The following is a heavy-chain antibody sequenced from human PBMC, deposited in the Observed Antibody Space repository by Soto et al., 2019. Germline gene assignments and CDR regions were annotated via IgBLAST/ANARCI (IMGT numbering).Heavy chain of an antibody. Sequence: QVQLQESGPGLVKPSQTLSLTCTVSGGSISSGGYYWSWIRQHPGKGLEWIGYIYYSGSTYYNPSLKIRVXXSXDXSKNQFSLKLSSVTAADTAVYYCARDSGYYSRPFDYWGQGTLVTVSS. CDR1: GGSISSGGYY. CDR2: IYYSGST. V-gene: IGHV4-31*03. CDR3: ARDSGYYSRPFDY. D-gene: IGHD3-22*01. J-gene: IGHJ4*02.